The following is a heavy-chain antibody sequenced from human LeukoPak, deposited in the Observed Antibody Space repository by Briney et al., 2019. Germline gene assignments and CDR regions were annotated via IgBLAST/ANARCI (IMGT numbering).Heavy chain of an antibody. V-gene: IGHV3-74*01. CDR1: AFTFSNYW. D-gene: IGHD3-3*01. J-gene: IGHJ5*01. CDR2: INPAGNYA. Sequence: GGSLRLSCAGSAFTFSNYWIQWVRQAPGKGLVWVSRINPAGNYANYADSVKGRFTISRDNAKNTVYLQMNSLRAEDTALFYCVRDWDHYDFDSWGQGTLVTVSS. CDR3: VRDWDHYDFDS.